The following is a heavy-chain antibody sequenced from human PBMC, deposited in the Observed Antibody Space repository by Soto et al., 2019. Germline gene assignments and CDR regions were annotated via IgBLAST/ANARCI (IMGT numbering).Heavy chain of an antibody. CDR2: TSYDGNNE. CDR1: GFTFSNYS. J-gene: IGHJ4*02. Sequence: SWASSGFTFSNYSMHLVLQAPGKGLEWVALTSYDGNNEYYTDSVKGRCTISRDNSKNTLFLQMNSPRPEDTAVYYCAKDKGVFNWATSYFDYWGQGALVTVSS. D-gene: IGHD1-1*01. CDR3: AKDKGVFNWATSYFDY. V-gene: IGHV3-30*18.